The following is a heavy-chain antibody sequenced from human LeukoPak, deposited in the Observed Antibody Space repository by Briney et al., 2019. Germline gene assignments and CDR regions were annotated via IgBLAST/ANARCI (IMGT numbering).Heavy chain of an antibody. V-gene: IGHV4-31*03. D-gene: IGHD4-17*01. CDR1: GGSISSGGYY. CDR3: ARKVSPVTQIDY. Sequence: PSQTLSLTCTVSGGSISSGGYYWSWIRQHPGKGLEWIGYIYYSGSTYYNPSLKSRVTISVDTSKNQFSLKLSSVTAADTAVYYCARKVSPVTQIDYCGQGTLVTVSS. J-gene: IGHJ4*02. CDR2: IYYSGST.